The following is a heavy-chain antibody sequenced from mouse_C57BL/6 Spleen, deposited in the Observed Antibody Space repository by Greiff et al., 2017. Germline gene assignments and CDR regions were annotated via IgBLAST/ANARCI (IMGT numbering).Heavy chain of an antibody. CDR1: GFTFSSYA. Sequence: EVKLVESGEGLVKPGGSLKLSCAASGFTFSSYAMSWVRQTPEKRLEWVAYISSGGGYIYYADTVKGRFTISRDNARNTLYLQMSSLKSEDTAMXYCTREYYYGSSPAWFAYWGQGTLVTVSA. V-gene: IGHV5-9-1*02. J-gene: IGHJ3*01. CDR3: TREYYYGSSPAWFAY. CDR2: ISSGGGYI. D-gene: IGHD1-1*01.